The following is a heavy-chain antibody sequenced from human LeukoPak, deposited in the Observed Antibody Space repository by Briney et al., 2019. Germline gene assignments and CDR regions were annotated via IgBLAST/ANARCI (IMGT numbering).Heavy chain of an antibody. D-gene: IGHD4-17*01. CDR1: GFTFSSYG. CDR2: ISYDGTNK. J-gene: IGHJ3*02. V-gene: IGHV3-30*18. CDR3: AKDPSTVTTGVFDI. Sequence: GGPLRLSCAASGFTFSSYGMHWVRQAPGKGQEWVAVISYDGTNKYYADSVKGRFIMSSDNSKNTLYLQMNSLRAEDRAVYYCAKDPSTVTTGVFDIWGQGTMVSVSS.